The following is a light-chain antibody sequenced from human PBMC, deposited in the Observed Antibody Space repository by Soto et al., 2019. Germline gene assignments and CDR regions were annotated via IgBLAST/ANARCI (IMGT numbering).Light chain of an antibody. J-gene: IGKJ2*01. CDR2: GAS. Sequence: EIVLTQSPGTLSLSPGERATLSCRASQSVSSSYLAWYQQKPGQAPRLLIYGASSRATGIPDRFSGSGSGTDFTLTISRLEPEDCAVYYCQQYGSSPRYNFGQGTKLEIK. CDR1: QSVSSSY. V-gene: IGKV3-20*01. CDR3: QQYGSSPRYN.